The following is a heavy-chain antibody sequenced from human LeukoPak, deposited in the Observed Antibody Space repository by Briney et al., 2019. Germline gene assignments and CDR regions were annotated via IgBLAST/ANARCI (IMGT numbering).Heavy chain of an antibody. CDR1: GITFSSYW. CDR3: ARLLGGNYFDN. Sequence: GGPRRLSGPASGITFSSYWMSWSGQAPGKGWGGVANIKQDGSDKYYVDSVKGRFTISRDNAKNSLYLQLNSLTAEDTAVYYCARLLGGNYFDNWGQGTLVTVSS. D-gene: IGHD1-26*01. V-gene: IGHV3-7*04. J-gene: IGHJ4*02. CDR2: IKQDGSDK.